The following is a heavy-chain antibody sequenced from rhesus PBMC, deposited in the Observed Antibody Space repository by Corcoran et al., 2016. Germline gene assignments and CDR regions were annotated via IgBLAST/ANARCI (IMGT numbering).Heavy chain of an antibody. CDR2: IHGDNRHT. CDR3: GRLGQLANDY. J-gene: IGHJ4*01. V-gene: IGHV4-80*01. CDR1: GASFRNYW. D-gene: IGHD3-3*01. Sequence: QVQLQESGPRLVKPSETLSLSCAVSGASFRNYWWSWIRQSRGKGLEWIGEIHGDNRHTNINPSLKSLVNISKDSSKSQISLRLSPVTTADTAVDYWGRLGQLANDYWGQGVLVTVSS.